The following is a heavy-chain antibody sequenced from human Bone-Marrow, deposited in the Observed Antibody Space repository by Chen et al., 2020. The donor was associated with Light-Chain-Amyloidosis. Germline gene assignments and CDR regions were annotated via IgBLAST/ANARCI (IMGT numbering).Heavy chain of an antibody. D-gene: IGHD1-26*01. V-gene: IGHV4-38-2*01. J-gene: IGHJ4*02. CDR3: ARGAVGGTTGV. Sequence: QVLLQQSGPGLVKPSETLSLICAVSGNSISRGYFCGWIRQPPGKGLEWIGVLDFYHGGSPYYSPSLKSRVTIADDTAKNQFSVNLTTVNAADTATYYCARGAVGGTTGVWGQGTLVTVSS. CDR2: FYHGGSP. CDR1: GNSISRGYF.